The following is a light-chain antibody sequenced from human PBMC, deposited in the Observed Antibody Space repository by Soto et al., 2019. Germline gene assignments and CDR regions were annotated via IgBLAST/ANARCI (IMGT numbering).Light chain of an antibody. CDR3: QQYGSSPWT. V-gene: IGKV3-20*01. Sequence: VFTQSPSTLSLSPGERATLSCRASQSVSYYLAWYQQKPGQAPRLLIYDASSRATGVPDRFSGSGSGTDFTLTISRLEPEDFAVYYCQQYGSSPWTFGQGTKVDIK. CDR1: QSVSYY. J-gene: IGKJ1*01. CDR2: DAS.